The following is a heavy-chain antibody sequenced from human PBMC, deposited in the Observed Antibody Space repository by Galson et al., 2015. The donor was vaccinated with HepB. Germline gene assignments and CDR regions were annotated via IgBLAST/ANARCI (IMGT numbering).Heavy chain of an antibody. J-gene: IGHJ4*02. Sequence: SLRLSCAASGFTFSSYGMHWVRQAPGKGLEWVAVIWYDGSNKYYADSVKGRFTISRDNSKNTLYLQMNSLRAEDTAVYYCARSPTGPYYESRYYFDYWGQGTLVTVSS. CDR3: ARSPTGPYYESRYYFDY. V-gene: IGHV3-33*01. CDR2: IWYDGSNK. D-gene: IGHD2/OR15-2a*01. CDR1: GFTFSSYG.